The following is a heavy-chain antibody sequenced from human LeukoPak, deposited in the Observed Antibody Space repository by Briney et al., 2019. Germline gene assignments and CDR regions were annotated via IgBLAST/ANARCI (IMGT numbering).Heavy chain of an antibody. CDR3: ARGDPYSSSPPFDY. J-gene: IGHJ4*02. Sequence: PSETLSLTCTVSGGSISSYYWSWIRQPPGKGLEWIGYIYYSGSTNYNPSLKSRVTISVDTSKNQFSLKLSSVTAADTAVYYCARGDPYSSSPPFDYWGQGTLVTVSS. CDR2: IYYSGST. CDR1: GGSISSYY. V-gene: IGHV4-59*01. D-gene: IGHD6-6*01.